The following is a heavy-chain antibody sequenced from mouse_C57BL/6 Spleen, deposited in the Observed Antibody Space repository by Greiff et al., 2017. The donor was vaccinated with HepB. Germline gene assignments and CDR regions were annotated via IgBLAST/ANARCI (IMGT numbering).Heavy chain of an antibody. J-gene: IGHJ2*01. CDR2: INPGSGGT. CDR3: ARRFDY. V-gene: IGHV1-54*01. Sequence: VKLMESGAELVRPGTSVKVSCKASGYAFTNYLIEWVKQRPGQGLEWIGVINPGSGGTNYNEKFKGKATLTADKSSSTAYMQLSSLTSEDSAVYFCARRFDYWGQGTTLTVSS. CDR1: GYAFTNYL.